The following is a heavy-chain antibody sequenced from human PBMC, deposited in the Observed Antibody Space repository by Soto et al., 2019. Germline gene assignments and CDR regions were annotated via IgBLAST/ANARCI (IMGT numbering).Heavy chain of an antibody. CDR3: ARVRSLVRGLSSPYYYMDV. J-gene: IGHJ6*03. Sequence: ASVKVSCKASGYTFTSYDINCVRQATGQGLEWMGWMNPNSGNTGYAQKFQGRVTMTRNTSISTAYMELSSLRSEDTAVYYCARVRSLVRGLSSPYYYMDVWGKGTTVTVSS. V-gene: IGHV1-8*01. D-gene: IGHD3-10*01. CDR2: MNPNSGNT. CDR1: GYTFTSYD.